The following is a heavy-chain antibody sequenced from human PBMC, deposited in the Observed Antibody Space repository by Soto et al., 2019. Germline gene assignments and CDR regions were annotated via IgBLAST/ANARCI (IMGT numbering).Heavy chain of an antibody. CDR1: VYTFTGYY. CDR3: ATRSPGYSSSWCYDY. Sequence: ASVKVSCKASVYTFTGYYMHWVRQAPGQGREWMGWINPNSGGTNYAQKFQGWVTMTRDTSISAAYMELSRLRSDDTAVYYCATRSPGYSSSWCYDYWGQGTLVTVSS. V-gene: IGHV1-2*04. D-gene: IGHD6-13*01. CDR2: INPNSGGT. J-gene: IGHJ4*02.